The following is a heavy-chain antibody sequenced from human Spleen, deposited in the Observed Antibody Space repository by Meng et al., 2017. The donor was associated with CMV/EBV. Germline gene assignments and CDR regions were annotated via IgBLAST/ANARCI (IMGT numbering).Heavy chain of an antibody. CDR1: DCSIRSGDSY. V-gene: IGHV4-30-4*08. Sequence: DCSIRSGDSYWSWIRQPPGKGLEWIGYIYYSGSTYYNPSLKSRVIISVDMSKNQFSLKLSSVTAADTAVYYCARVRVRFTLNWFDPWGQGTLVTVSS. CDR2: IYYSGST. J-gene: IGHJ5*02. D-gene: IGHD3-3*01. CDR3: ARVRVRFTLNWFDP.